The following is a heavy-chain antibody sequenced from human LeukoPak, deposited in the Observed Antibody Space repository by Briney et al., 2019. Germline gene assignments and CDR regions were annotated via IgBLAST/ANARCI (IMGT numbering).Heavy chain of an antibody. Sequence: GASVKVSCKASGYTFTSYGISWARQAPGQGLEWMGWISAYNGNTNYAQKLQGRVTMTTDTSTSTAYMELRSLRSDDTAVYYCARVVYYYDSSGYLPYPDYWGQGTLVTVSS. CDR1: GYTFTSYG. CDR3: ARVVYYYDSSGYLPYPDY. V-gene: IGHV1-18*01. CDR2: ISAYNGNT. J-gene: IGHJ4*02. D-gene: IGHD3-22*01.